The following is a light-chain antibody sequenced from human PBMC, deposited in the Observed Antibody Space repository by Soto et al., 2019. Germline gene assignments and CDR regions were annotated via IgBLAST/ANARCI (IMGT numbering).Light chain of an antibody. CDR2: DVS. Sequence: QSALTQPRSVSGSPGQSVTISCTGTSSDVGGYNYVSWYQQHPGKAPKLMIYDVSKRPSGVPDRFSGSKSGNTASLTISGLQAEDEADYYCCTYAGRSSFPYVFGTGTKLTVL. V-gene: IGLV2-11*01. CDR1: SSDVGGYNY. CDR3: CTYAGRSSFPYV. J-gene: IGLJ1*01.